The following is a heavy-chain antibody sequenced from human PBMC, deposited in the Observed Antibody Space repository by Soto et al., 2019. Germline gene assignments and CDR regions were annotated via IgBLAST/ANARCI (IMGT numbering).Heavy chain of an antibody. V-gene: IGHV4-59*08. J-gene: IGHJ6*03. CDR3: ARGPYYDLIWNYYYMDV. Sequence: QVQLLESGPGLVKPSETLSLTCNVSGGSISGHYWSWVRQTPGKGLEWIGYIYYSGSTNYSPSLKSRCIISVHSSKNQFSLRLTSVTAADTALYYCARGPYYDLIWNYYYMDVWGKATTVTVSS. CDR2: IYYSGST. CDR1: GGSISGHY. D-gene: IGHD3-16*01.